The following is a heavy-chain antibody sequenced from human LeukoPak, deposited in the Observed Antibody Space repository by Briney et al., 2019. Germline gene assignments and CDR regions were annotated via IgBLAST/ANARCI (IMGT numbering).Heavy chain of an antibody. CDR1: GFTLSGSA. Sequence: GGSLRLSCAASGFTLSGSAMHWVRQASGKGLEWVGRIRSKANSYATAYAASVKGRFTISRDDSKNTAYLQMNSLKTEDPAVYYCTTRRPDAFDIWGQGTMVTVSS. V-gene: IGHV3-73*01. CDR2: IRSKANSYAT. CDR3: TTRRPDAFDI. J-gene: IGHJ3*02.